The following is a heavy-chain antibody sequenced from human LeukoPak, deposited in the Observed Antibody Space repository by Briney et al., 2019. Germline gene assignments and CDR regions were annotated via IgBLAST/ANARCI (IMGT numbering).Heavy chain of an antibody. V-gene: IGHV1-2*02. CDR2: INPNSGGT. CDR1: GYTFTSYD. CDR3: ARDWVGATPYYMDV. Sequence: ASVKVSCKASGYTFTSYDINWVRQATGQGLEWMGWINPNSGGTNYAQKFQGRVTMTRDTSISTAYMELSRLRSDDTAVYYCARDWVGATPYYMDVWGKGTTVTISS. J-gene: IGHJ6*03. D-gene: IGHD1-26*01.